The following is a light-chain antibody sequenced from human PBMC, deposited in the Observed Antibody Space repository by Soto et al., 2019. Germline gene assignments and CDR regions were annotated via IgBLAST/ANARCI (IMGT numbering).Light chain of an antibody. CDR1: TSDVGSYNF. V-gene: IGLV2-23*02. Sequence: QSALTQPASVSGSPGQSITISCTGTTSDVGSYNFVSWYQHHPGKAPKLMIYEVSKRPSGVSNRFSGSKSGNTASLTISGLQADDETDYYCCSYAGGYSYVFGTGTKLTVL. J-gene: IGLJ1*01. CDR3: CSYAGGYSYV. CDR2: EVS.